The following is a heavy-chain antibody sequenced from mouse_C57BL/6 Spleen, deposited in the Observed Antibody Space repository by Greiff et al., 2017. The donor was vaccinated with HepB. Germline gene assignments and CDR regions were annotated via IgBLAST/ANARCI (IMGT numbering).Heavy chain of an antibody. CDR1: GFTFSDYY. Sequence: DVKLVESEGGLVQPGSSMKLSCTASGFTFSDYYMAWVRQVPEKGLEWVANINYDGSSTYYLDSLKSRFIISRDNAKNILYLQMSSLKSEDTATYYCARVKITTGYYAMDYWGQGTSVTVSS. J-gene: IGHJ4*01. V-gene: IGHV5-16*01. D-gene: IGHD1-1*01. CDR3: ARVKITTGYYAMDY. CDR2: INYDGSST.